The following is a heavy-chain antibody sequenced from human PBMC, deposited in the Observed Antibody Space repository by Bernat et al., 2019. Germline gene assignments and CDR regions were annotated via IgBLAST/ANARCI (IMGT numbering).Heavy chain of an antibody. CDR2: ISYDGSNK. J-gene: IGHJ6*02. CDR1: GFTFSSYG. Sequence: QVQLVESGGGVVQPGRSLRLSCAASGFTFSSYGMHWVRQAPGKGLEWVAVISYDGSNKYYADYVKGRFTISRDNSKDTLYLQMNSLRAEDTAVYYCAKDRVGAEGGVYYYYGMDVWGQGTTVTVSS. V-gene: IGHV3-30*18. D-gene: IGHD1-26*01. CDR3: AKDRVGAEGGVYYYYGMDV.